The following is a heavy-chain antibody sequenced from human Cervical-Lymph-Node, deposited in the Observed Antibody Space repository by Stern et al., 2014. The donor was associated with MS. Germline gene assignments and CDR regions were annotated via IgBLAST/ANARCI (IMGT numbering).Heavy chain of an antibody. CDR2: IYYSGST. Sequence: QLQLQESGPGLVKPSQTLSLTCTVSGGSISSGGYYWSWIRQHPAKGLEWIGYIYYSGSTYYNPSLKSRVTISVDTSKNQFSLKLSSVTAADTAVYYCARTPYDFWSGYYGLDYWGQGTLVTVSS. J-gene: IGHJ4*02. D-gene: IGHD3-3*01. CDR3: ARTPYDFWSGYYGLDY. V-gene: IGHV4-31*03. CDR1: GGSISSGGYY.